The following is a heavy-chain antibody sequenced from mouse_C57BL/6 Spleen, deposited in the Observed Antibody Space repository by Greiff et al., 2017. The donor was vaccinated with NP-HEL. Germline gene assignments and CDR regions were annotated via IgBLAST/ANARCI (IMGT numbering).Heavy chain of an antibody. Sequence: VQLQQSGPELVKPGASVKISCKASGYTFTDYYMNWVKQSHGKSLEWIGDINPNNGGTSYNQKFKGKATLTVDKSSSTAYMELRSLTSEDSAVYYCARSYGSSWGQGTTLTVSS. CDR2: INPNNGGT. D-gene: IGHD1-1*01. J-gene: IGHJ2*01. V-gene: IGHV1-26*01. CDR1: GYTFTDYY. CDR3: ARSYGSS.